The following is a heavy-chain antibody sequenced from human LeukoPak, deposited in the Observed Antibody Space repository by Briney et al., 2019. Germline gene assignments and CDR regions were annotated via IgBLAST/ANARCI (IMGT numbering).Heavy chain of an antibody. J-gene: IGHJ4*02. D-gene: IGHD3-10*01. V-gene: IGHV1-18*01. CDR1: GYTFTSYG. CDR3: ARVGQGYGSGSYSFDY. Sequence: GASVKVSCKASGYTFTSYGISWVRQAPGQGLEWMGWISAYSGNTNYAQKLQGRVTVTTDTSTSTAYMELRSLRSDDTAVYYCARVGQGYGSGSYSFDYWGQGTLVTVSS. CDR2: ISAYSGNT.